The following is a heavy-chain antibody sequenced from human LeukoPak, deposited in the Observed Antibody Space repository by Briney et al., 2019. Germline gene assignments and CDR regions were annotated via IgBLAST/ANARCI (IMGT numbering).Heavy chain of an antibody. CDR3: GRDYQWAIDY. V-gene: IGHV1-3*01. CDR1: GFTFTRYT. Sequence: GASVTVSCKASGFTFTRYTMHWVRQAPGQRPEWMGWIYAGTGNTKYSRKFQDRVTITRDTSASTVYMELSSLRSEDTTVYYCGRDYQWAIDYWGQGTLVTVSS. CDR2: IYAGTGNT. D-gene: IGHD1-26*01. J-gene: IGHJ4*02.